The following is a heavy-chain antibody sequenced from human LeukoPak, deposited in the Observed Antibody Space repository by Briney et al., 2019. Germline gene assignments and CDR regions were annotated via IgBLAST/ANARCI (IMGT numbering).Heavy chain of an antibody. CDR1: GFTVSSNY. V-gene: IGHV3-23*01. Sequence: PGGSLRLSCAASGFTVSSNYMSWVRQAPGKGLEWVSAISGSGGSTYYADSVKGRFTISRDNSKNTLYLQMNSLRAEDTAVFYCAKAPLYGSGSYLDYWGQGTLVTVSS. D-gene: IGHD3-10*01. CDR2: ISGSGGST. CDR3: AKAPLYGSGSYLDY. J-gene: IGHJ4*02.